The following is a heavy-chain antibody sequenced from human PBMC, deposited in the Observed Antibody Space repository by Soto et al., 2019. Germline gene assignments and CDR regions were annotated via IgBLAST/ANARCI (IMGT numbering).Heavy chain of an antibody. D-gene: IGHD6-13*01. V-gene: IGHV3-30*18. Sequence: QVQLVESGGGVIQPGTSLSLSCGSSGFTFRSFGMYWVRQAPGKGLEWVAVVSYDGNHKYYADSVKDRFTVSRDNAKNMLYLQMNSLRVEATAVYYCAKDVGQQLVLNYGMDVWGPGTTVTVSS. CDR3: AKDVGQQLVLNYGMDV. J-gene: IGHJ6*02. CDR1: GFTFRSFG. CDR2: VSYDGNHK.